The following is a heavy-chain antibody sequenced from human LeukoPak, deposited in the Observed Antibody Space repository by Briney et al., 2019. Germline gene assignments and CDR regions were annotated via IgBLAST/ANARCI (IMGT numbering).Heavy chain of an antibody. J-gene: IGHJ4*02. Sequence: PSETLSLTCAVYGGSFSGYYWSWIRQPPGKGLEWIGEINHSGSTNYNPSLKSRVTISVDTSKNQFSLKLSSVTAADTAVYYCARGRRYSSSLQYFDYWGQGTLVTVSS. D-gene: IGHD6-13*01. CDR2: INHSGST. CDR1: GGSFSGYY. V-gene: IGHV4-34*01. CDR3: ARGRRYSSSLQYFDY.